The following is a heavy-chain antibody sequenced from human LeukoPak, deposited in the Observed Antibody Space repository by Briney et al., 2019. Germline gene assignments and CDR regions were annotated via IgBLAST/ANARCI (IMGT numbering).Heavy chain of an antibody. CDR1: GGSISSGDYY. CDR3: ATLAMVRGASSYFFDY. Sequence: SETLSLTCTVSGGSISSGDYYWSWIRQPPGKGLEWIGYIYYSGSTYYNPSLKSRVTISVDTSKNQFSLKLSSVTAADTAVYYCATLAMVRGASSYFFDYWGQGTLVTVSS. D-gene: IGHD3-10*01. J-gene: IGHJ4*02. CDR2: IYYSGST. V-gene: IGHV4-30-4*08.